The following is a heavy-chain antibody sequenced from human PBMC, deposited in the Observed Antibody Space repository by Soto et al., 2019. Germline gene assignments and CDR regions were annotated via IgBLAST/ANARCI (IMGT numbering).Heavy chain of an antibody. Sequence: QVQLVQSGAEVKKPGSSVKVSCKASGGTFSSYSITWVRQAPGQGLEWRGGIIPIFGTANYAQKFQGRVTITADESTSTVYMELSSLRSEDTAVYYCARGGYILPGYSHSYDGMDVWGQGTTVTVSS. CDR3: ARGGYILPGYSHSYDGMDV. V-gene: IGHV1-69*12. CDR2: IIPIFGTA. J-gene: IGHJ6*02. CDR1: GGTFSSYS. D-gene: IGHD3-9*01.